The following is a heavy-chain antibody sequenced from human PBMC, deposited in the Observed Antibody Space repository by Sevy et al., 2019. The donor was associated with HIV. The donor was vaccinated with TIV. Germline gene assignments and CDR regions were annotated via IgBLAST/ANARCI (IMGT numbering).Heavy chain of an antibody. CDR2: ISHSGAT. CDR3: AGGREVATLLGFFDT. Sequence: SETLSLTCAVRGGSIGGYYWSWIRQAPGKGPEWIGEISHSGATNYSPSLASRVTISVDTSNKQLSLRLTSLTAADSGKYFWAGGREVATLLGFFDTWGPGTLVTVSS. V-gene: IGHV4-34*01. CDR1: GGSIGGYY. J-gene: IGHJ4*02. D-gene: IGHD3-16*01.